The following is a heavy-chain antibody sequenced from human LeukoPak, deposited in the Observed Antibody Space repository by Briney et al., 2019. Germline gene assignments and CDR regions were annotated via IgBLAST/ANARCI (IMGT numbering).Heavy chain of an antibody. CDR2: IDSDGSGI. CDR3: ARDRSSGWYPSGY. J-gene: IGHJ4*02. D-gene: IGHD6-19*01. CDR1: GFTFRSYW. Sequence: TGGSLRLSCAASGFTFRSYWMHWVRQVPGKGLEWVSRIDSDGSGISYADSVKGRFTISRDNVKNTLYLQMNSLRAEDTAVYYCARDRSSGWYPSGYWGQGTLVTVSS. V-gene: IGHV3-74*01.